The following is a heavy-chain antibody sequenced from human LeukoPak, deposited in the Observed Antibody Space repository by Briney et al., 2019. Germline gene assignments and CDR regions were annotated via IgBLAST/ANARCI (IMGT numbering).Heavy chain of an antibody. J-gene: IGHJ4*02. CDR3: ARVAAAAYDY. CDR1: GGSISSYY. D-gene: IGHD6-13*01. V-gene: IGHV4-59*01. Sequence: SETLSLTCTVAGGSISSYYWSWIRQPPGKGLEWIGYIYYSGSTNYNPSLKSRVTISVDTSKNQFSLKLSSVTAADTAVYYCARVAAAAYDYWGQGTLVTVSS. CDR2: IYYSGST.